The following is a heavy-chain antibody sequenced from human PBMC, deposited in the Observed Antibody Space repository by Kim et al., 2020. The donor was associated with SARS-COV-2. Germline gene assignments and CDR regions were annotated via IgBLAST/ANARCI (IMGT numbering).Heavy chain of an antibody. J-gene: IGHJ6*02. Sequence: GGSLRLSCAASGFTVSSNYMSWVRQAPGKGLEWVSVIYSGGSTYYADSVKGRFTISRDNSKNTLYLQMNRLRAEDTAVYYCARDSSMSPLTSYYYYYGMDVWGQGTTVTVSS. D-gene: IGHD6-13*01. CDR3: ARDSSMSPLTSYYYYYGMDV. CDR2: IYSGGST. V-gene: IGHV3-66*01. CDR1: GFTVSSNY.